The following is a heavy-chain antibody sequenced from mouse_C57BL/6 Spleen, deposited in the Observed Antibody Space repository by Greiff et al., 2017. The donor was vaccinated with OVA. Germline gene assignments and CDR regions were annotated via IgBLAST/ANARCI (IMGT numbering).Heavy chain of an antibody. J-gene: IGHJ1*03. CDR3: ARLYYYGSMYFDV. CDR1: GFTFSSYA. Sequence: EVKVEESGGGLVKPGGSLKLSCAASGFTFSSYAMSWVRQTPEKRLEWVATTSDGGSYTYYPDNVKGRFTISRDNAKNNLYLQMSHLKSEDTAMYYCARLYYYGSMYFDVWGTGTTVTVSS. D-gene: IGHD1-1*01. CDR2: TSDGGSYT. V-gene: IGHV5-4*03.